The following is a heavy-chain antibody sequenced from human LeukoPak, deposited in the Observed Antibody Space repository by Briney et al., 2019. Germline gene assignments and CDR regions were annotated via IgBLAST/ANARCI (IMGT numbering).Heavy chain of an antibody. CDR2: IWYDGSNK. J-gene: IGHJ4*02. V-gene: IGHV3-33*01. D-gene: IGHD6-6*01. Sequence: GGSLRLSCAASGFTFRNHGMYWVRQAPGKGLEWVAIIWYDGSNKYYVDSVKGRFTISRDNSKNTLYLQMNSLRVEDTAVYYCARDRGAARFGFWGQGTQVTVSS. CDR3: ARDRGAARFGF. CDR1: GFTFRNHG.